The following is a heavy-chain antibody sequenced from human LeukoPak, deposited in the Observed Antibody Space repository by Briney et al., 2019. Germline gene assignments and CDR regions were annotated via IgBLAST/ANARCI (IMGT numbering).Heavy chain of an antibody. J-gene: IGHJ4*02. V-gene: IGHV3-48*01. Sequence: GGSLRLSCAASGFTFSSYSMNWVRQAPGKGLEWGSYISGSSSTIYYADSVKGRFTISRDNGKNTLYLQMNSLRAEDTAVYYCARAPGAPYYFDYWGQGTLVTVSS. CDR3: ARAPGAPYYFDY. CDR1: GFTFSSYS. D-gene: IGHD4-17*01. CDR2: ISGSSSTI.